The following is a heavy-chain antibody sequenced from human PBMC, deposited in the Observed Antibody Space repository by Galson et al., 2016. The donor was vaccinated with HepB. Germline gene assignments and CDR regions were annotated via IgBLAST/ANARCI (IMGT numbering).Heavy chain of an antibody. CDR2: ISAYNGNT. V-gene: IGHV1-18*01. Sequence: SVKVSCKASGYTFTSYGISWVRQVPGQGLEWMGWISAYNGNTNYAQKLQGRVTMTTDTSTSTAYMELRSLRSDDTAVYYCARVFTMVRGVTNTFYYYGMDVWGQGTTVTVSS. D-gene: IGHD3-10*01. CDR3: ARVFTMVRGVTNTFYYYGMDV. J-gene: IGHJ6*02. CDR1: GYTFTSYG.